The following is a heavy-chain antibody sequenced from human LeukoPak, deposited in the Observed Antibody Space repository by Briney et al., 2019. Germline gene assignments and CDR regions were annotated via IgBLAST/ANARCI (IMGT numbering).Heavy chain of an antibody. CDR3: ARTPCSTSCFNPYYYYGMDV. Sequence: GESLKISCKGSGYIFTSYWIGWVRQMPGKGLEWMGIIYPGDSDTRYSPSLQGQVTISADKSISTAYLKWSSLKASDTAMYYCARTPCSTSCFNPYYYYGMDVWGQGTTVTVSS. J-gene: IGHJ6*02. D-gene: IGHD2-2*01. CDR1: GYIFTSYW. CDR2: IYPGDSDT. V-gene: IGHV5-51*01.